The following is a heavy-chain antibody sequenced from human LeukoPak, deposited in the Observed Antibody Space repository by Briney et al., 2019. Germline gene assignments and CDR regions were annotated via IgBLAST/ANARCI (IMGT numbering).Heavy chain of an antibody. J-gene: IGHJ6*03. D-gene: IGHD6-13*01. CDR1: GYTFTGYY. CDR2: INPNSGGT. CDR3: ARDRAAAGPTVYYYYYMDV. V-gene: IGHV1-2*02. Sequence: GASVKVSCKASGYTFTGYYMHWVRQAPGQGLEWMGWINPNSGGTNYAQKFQGRVTMTRDTSISTAYMELSRLRSDDTAVYYCARDRAAAGPTVYYYYYMDVWGKGTTVTVSS.